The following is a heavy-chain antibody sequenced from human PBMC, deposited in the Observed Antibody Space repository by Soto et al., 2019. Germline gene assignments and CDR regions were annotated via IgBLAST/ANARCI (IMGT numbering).Heavy chain of an antibody. J-gene: IGHJ4*02. CDR2: ISYDGSNK. CDR3: AKDTNSSGWSLDY. V-gene: IGHV3-30*18. Sequence: QVQLVESGGGVVQPGRSLRLSCAASGFTFSSYGMHWVRQAPGKGLEWVAVISYDGSNKYYADSVKGRFTISRDNSKNTLYLQMNSLRAEDTAVSYCAKDTNSSGWSLDYWGQGTLVTVSS. CDR1: GFTFSSYG. D-gene: IGHD6-19*01.